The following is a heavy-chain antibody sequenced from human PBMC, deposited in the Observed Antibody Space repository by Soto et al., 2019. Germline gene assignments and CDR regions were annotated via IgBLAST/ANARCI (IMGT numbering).Heavy chain of an antibody. D-gene: IGHD6-6*01. V-gene: IGHV4-59*08. CDR3: ARHLAYSSSSGWFDP. CDR2: IYYSGST. Sequence: SQTLSLTCTVSGGSISSYYWSWIRQPPGKGLEWIGYIYYSGSTNYNPSLKSRVTISVDTSKNQFSLKLSSVTAADTAVYHCARHLAYSSSSGWFDPWGQGTLVTVSS. J-gene: IGHJ5*02. CDR1: GGSISSYY.